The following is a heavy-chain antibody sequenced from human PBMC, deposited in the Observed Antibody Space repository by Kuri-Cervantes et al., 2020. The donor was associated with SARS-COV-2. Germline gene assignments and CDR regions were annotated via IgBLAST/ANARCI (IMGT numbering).Heavy chain of an antibody. CDR2: IDPSDSYT. CDR1: GYSFTSYW. D-gene: IGHD2-2*01. Sequence: KVSCKGSGYSFTSYWISWVRQMPGKCLEWMGRIDPSDSYTNYSPSFQGHVTISADKSISTAYLQWSSLKASDTAMYYCARHRKGNCSSTSCRLHMAVWGQGTTVTVSS. V-gene: IGHV5-10-1*01. J-gene: IGHJ6*02. CDR3: ARHRKGNCSSTSCRLHMAV.